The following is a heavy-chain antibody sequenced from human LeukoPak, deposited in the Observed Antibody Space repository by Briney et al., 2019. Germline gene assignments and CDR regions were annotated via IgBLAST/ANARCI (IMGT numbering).Heavy chain of an antibody. D-gene: IGHD2-2*01. Sequence: ASVKVSCKASGYTFTGYYMHWVRQAPGQGLEWMGRINPNSGGTNYAQKFQGRVTMTRDTSISTAYMELSRLRSDDTAVYYCARYHQLLRAFDIWGQGTMVTVSS. CDR3: ARYHQLLRAFDI. J-gene: IGHJ3*02. CDR1: GYTFTGYY. CDR2: INPNSGGT. V-gene: IGHV1-2*06.